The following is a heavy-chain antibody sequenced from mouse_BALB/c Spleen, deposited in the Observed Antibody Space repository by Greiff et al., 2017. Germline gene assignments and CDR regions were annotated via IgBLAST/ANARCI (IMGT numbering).Heavy chain of an antibody. CDR1: GYSITSDYA. CDR3: ARGPYYYGSPYAMDY. V-gene: IGHV3-2*02. J-gene: IGHJ4*01. Sequence: EVQGVESGPGLVKPSQSLSLTCTVTGYSITSDYAWNWIRQFPGNKLEWMGYISYSGSTSYNPSLKSRISITRDTSKNQFFLQLNSVTTEDTATYYCARGPYYYGSPYAMDYWGQGTSVTVSS. D-gene: IGHD1-1*01. CDR2: ISYSGST.